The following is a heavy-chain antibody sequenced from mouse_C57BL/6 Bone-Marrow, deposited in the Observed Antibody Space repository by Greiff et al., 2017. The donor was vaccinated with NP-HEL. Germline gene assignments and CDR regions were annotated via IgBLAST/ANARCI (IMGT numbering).Heavy chain of an antibody. CDR2: IWTGGGT. J-gene: IGHJ2*01. CDR3: ARALYDGYSLYYFDY. Sequence: VKLQESGPGLVAPSQSLSITCTVSGFSLTSYAISWVRQPPGKGLEWLGVIWTGGGTNYNSALKSRLSISKDNSKSQVFLKMNSLQTDDTARYYCARALYDGYSLYYFDYWGQGTTLTVSS. D-gene: IGHD2-3*01. CDR1: GFSLTSYA. V-gene: IGHV2-9-1*01.